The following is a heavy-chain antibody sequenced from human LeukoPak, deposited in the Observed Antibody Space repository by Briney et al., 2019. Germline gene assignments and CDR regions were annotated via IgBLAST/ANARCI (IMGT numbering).Heavy chain of an antibody. CDR1: GFTFSTYN. CDR3: AKDAVRTHTMIVYGMDV. J-gene: IGHJ6*02. V-gene: IGHV3-21*01. D-gene: IGHD3-22*01. Sequence: GGSLRLSCAASGFTFSTYNMNWVRQAPGKGLEWVSSISSSSSYIYYADSVKGRFTISRDNAKNSLYLQVNSLRAEDTAVYYCAKDAVRTHTMIVYGMDVWGQGTTVTVSS. CDR2: ISSSSSYI.